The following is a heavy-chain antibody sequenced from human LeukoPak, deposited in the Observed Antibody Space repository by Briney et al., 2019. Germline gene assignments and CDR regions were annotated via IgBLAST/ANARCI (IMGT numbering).Heavy chain of an antibody. CDR3: ARLDIVVVPAAPYYYYYYMDV. Sequence: GGSLRLSCAASGFTFSSYWMSWVRQAPGKGQEWVANIKQDGSEKYYVDSVKGRFTISRDNAKNSLYLQMNSLRAEDTAVYYCARLDIVVVPAAPYYYYYYMDVWGKGTTVTVSS. CDR2: IKQDGSEK. J-gene: IGHJ6*03. V-gene: IGHV3-7*01. D-gene: IGHD2-2*03. CDR1: GFTFSSYW.